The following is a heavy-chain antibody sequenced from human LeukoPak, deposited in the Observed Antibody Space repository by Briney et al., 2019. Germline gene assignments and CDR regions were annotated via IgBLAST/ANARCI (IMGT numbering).Heavy chain of an antibody. J-gene: IGHJ4*02. CDR1: GGTFSSYA. CDR3: ARDGLGFRYYDSSDYYY. D-gene: IGHD3-22*01. CDR2: IIPIFGTA. V-gene: IGHV1-69*05. Sequence: ASVKVSCKASGGTFSSYAISWVRQAPGQGLEWMGRIIPIFGTANYAQKFQGRVTITTDESTSTAYMELSSLRSEDTAVYYCARDGLGFRYYDSSDYYYWGQGTLVTVSS.